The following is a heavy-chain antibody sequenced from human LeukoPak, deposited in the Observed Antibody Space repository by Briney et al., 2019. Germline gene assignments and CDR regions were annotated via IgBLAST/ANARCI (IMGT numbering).Heavy chain of an antibody. D-gene: IGHD3-10*01. V-gene: IGHV3-33*08. CDR1: GFTFSSYG. J-gene: IGHJ4*02. CDR3: ARDPIPTEYGSGELDY. CDR2: IWYDGSNK. Sequence: GGSLRLSCAGSGFTFSSYGMHWVRQAPGKGLEWVAVIWYDGSNKYYADSVKGRFTISRDNSKNTLYLQMNSLRAEDTAVYYCARDPIPTEYGSGELDYWGQGTLVTVSS.